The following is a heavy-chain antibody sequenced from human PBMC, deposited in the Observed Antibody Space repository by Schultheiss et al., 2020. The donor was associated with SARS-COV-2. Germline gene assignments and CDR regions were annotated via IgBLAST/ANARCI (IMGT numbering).Heavy chain of an antibody. CDR1: GFTFSSYE. Sequence: GGSLRLSCAASGFTFSSYEMNWVRQAPGKGLVWVSRINSDGSSTSYADSVKGRFTISRDNSKNTLYLQMNSLRAEDTALYYCAKDSHYYDSSGYDYWGQGTLVTVSS. D-gene: IGHD3-22*01. J-gene: IGHJ4*02. CDR2: INSDGSST. CDR3: AKDSHYYDSSGYDY. V-gene: IGHV3-74*01.